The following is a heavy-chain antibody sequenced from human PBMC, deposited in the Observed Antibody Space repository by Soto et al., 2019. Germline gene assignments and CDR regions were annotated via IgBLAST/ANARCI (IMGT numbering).Heavy chain of an antibody. CDR3: ASSHVDTAMVGIGRFDY. V-gene: IGHV4-31*03. D-gene: IGHD5-18*01. CDR2: IYYSGST. CDR1: VGSLSSGGYD. J-gene: IGHJ4*02. Sequence: SLSLTSTVSVGSLSSGGYDWSWILQHPGKGLEWIGYIYYSGSTYYNPSLKSRVTISVDTSKNQFSLKLRSVTAADTAVYYCASSHVDTAMVGIGRFDYWGQGTMVTVSS.